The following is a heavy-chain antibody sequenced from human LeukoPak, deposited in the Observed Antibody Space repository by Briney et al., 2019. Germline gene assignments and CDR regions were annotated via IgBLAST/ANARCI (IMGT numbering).Heavy chain of an antibody. CDR3: AKGYSSSWYHLYYYYYGMDV. J-gene: IGHJ6*02. CDR2: ISGDGGST. CDR1: GFTFDDYA. V-gene: IGHV3-43*02. Sequence: GGSLRLSCAASGFTFDDYAMHWVRQAPGKGLEWVSLISGDGGSTYYADSVKGRFTTSRDNSKNSLYLQMNSLRTEDTALYYCAKGYSSSWYHLYYYYYGMDVWGQGTTVTVSS. D-gene: IGHD6-13*01.